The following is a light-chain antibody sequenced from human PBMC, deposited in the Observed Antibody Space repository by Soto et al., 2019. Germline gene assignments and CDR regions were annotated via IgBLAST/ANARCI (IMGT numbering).Light chain of an antibody. V-gene: IGKV3D-20*02. CDR2: GAS. CDR1: QSVSSSY. CDR3: QQRYNWPWT. J-gene: IGKJ1*01. Sequence: EIVLTQSPGTLSLSPGERATLSCRASQSVSSSYLAWYQQKPGQAPRLLIYGASSRATGIPDRFSGSGSGTDFTLAISGLEPEDLAVYYCQQRYNWPWTFGQGTKVDIK.